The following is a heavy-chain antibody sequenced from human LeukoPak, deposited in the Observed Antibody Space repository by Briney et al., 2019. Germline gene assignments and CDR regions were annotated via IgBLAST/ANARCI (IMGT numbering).Heavy chain of an antibody. D-gene: IGHD7-27*01. Sequence: APVKVSCKASGYTFTGYYMHWVRQAPGQGLEWMGWINPNSGGTNYAQKFQGWVTMTRDTSISTAYMELSRLRSDDTAVYYCARGGRNWGSSFDYWGQGTLVTVSS. J-gene: IGHJ4*02. CDR2: INPNSGGT. CDR3: ARGGRNWGSSFDY. CDR1: GYTFTGYY. V-gene: IGHV1-2*04.